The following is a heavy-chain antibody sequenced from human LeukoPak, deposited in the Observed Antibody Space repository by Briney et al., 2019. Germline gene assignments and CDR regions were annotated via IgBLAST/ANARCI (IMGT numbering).Heavy chain of an antibody. CDR1: GGSISSYY. CDR2: INTSGST. CDR3: AREGGYYYYYYYMDV. J-gene: IGHJ6*03. D-gene: IGHD2-15*01. Sequence: PSETLSLTCTVSGGSISSYYWSWIRQPAGKGLEWIGRINTSGSTNYNPSLKSRVTMSVDTSKNQFSLKLSSVTAADTAVYYCAREGGYYYYYYYMDVWGKGTTVTVFS. V-gene: IGHV4-4*07.